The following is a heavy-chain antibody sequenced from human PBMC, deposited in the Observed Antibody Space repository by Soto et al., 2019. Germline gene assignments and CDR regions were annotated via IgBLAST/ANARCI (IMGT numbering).Heavy chain of an antibody. Sequence: QVQLQESGPGLVKPSQTLSLTCTVSGGSITNDDYYWNWIRQLPGKGLEWIGYIHNSGTTDYNPSLKSXXXIXVDTSKSQFSLKLSSVTAADTAVYFCARQKQWLSPFDDWGQGTLVTVSS. J-gene: IGHJ4*02. CDR2: IHNSGTT. V-gene: IGHV4-31*03. CDR3: ARQKQWLSPFDD. D-gene: IGHD6-19*01. CDR1: GGSITNDDYY.